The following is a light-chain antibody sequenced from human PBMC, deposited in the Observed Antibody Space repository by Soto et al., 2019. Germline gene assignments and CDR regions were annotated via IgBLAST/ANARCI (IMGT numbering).Light chain of an antibody. CDR1: QSISIW. CDR2: DAS. J-gene: IGKJ4*01. V-gene: IGKV1-5*01. CDR3: QQYDTYPLT. Sequence: DIQMTQSPSTLSASVGDRVTITCRASQSISIWLAWHQQKPGKAPELLIHDASSVESGVPSRFSGHGSGTEFTLTISSLQPDDFAVYYCQQYDTYPLTFGGGTKVDIK.